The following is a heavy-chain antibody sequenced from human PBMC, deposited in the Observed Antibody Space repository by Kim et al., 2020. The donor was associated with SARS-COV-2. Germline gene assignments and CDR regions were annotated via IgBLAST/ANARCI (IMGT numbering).Heavy chain of an antibody. CDR3: ARDGGRDWYDGSSLDN. Sequence: DSVTGRFTISRDTANNSLYLQMNSLRDEATAVYYCARDGGRDWYDGSSLDNWGQGTLVTVSS. D-gene: IGHD1-1*01. V-gene: IGHV3-48*02. J-gene: IGHJ4*02.